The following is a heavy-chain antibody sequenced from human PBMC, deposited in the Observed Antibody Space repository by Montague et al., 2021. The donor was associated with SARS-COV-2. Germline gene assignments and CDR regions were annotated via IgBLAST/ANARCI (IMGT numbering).Heavy chain of an antibody. CDR3: ARDASSANSPANNWFDS. CDR2: LSTSGRT. D-gene: IGHD4/OR15-4a*01. V-gene: IGHV4-4*07. J-gene: IGHJ5*01. Sequence: SETLSLTCSVSGGSITTYYWSWVRQPSGKGLEWIGRLSTSGRTNXNPSLKSRVTMSLDTSKNQVSLKLSSVTAADTAVYYCARDASSANSPANNWFDSWGQGTLVTVSS. CDR1: GGSITTYY.